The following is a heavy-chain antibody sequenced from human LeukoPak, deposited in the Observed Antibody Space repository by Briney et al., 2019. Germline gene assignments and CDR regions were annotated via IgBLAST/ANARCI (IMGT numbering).Heavy chain of an antibody. CDR3: APRGVVIDY. V-gene: IGHV3-66*01. D-gene: IGHD3-3*01. Sequence: GGSLRLSCAASGFIVSSYYMTWVRQAPGKGLEWVSVIYSGGSTYYADSVKGRVAISRDNSKNTVFLQMNSVRAEDTAVYYCAPRGVVIDYWGQGTLVTVSS. CDR2: IYSGGST. CDR1: GFIVSSYY. J-gene: IGHJ4*02.